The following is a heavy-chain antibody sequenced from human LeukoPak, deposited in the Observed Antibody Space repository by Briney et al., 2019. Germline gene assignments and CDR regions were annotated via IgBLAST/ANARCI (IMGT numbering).Heavy chain of an antibody. CDR2: VRTKTHGGAP. D-gene: IGHD3-10*01. Sequence: GGSLRLSCKGSGVTFSDCAVTWFRQTPGKGLEWVGFVRTKTHGGAPETAASVRGRFNVSRDDSVGIAYLQMTSLRTEDTAMYYCARVNFRDYRGYTWFEPWGQGTLVTVSS. CDR1: GVTFSDCA. CDR3: ARVNFRDYRGYTWFEP. J-gene: IGHJ5*02. V-gene: IGHV3-49*03.